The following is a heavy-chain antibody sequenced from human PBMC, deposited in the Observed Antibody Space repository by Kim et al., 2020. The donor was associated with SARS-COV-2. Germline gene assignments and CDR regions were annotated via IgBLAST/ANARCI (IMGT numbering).Heavy chain of an antibody. CDR3: ARARGGSYYYGMDV. D-gene: IGHD1-26*01. Sequence: AESVKGRFTTSRENSKSTLYLQMNSLRAEDTAVYYCARARGGSYYYGMDVWGQGTTVTVSS. V-gene: IGHV3-30*01. J-gene: IGHJ6*02.